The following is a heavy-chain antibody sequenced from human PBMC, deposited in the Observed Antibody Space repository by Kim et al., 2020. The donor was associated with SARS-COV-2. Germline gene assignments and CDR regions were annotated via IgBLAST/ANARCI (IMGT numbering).Heavy chain of an antibody. CDR3: ASDTLGLILRSGGMDV. Sequence: GGSLRLSCAASGFTFSSYGMHWVRQAPGKGLEWVAVIWYDGSNKYYADSVKGRFTISRDNSKNTLYLQMNSLRAEDTAVYYCASDTLGLILRSGGMDVWGQGTTVTVSS. CDR1: GFTFSSYG. CDR2: IWYDGSNK. J-gene: IGHJ6*02. D-gene: IGHD3-10*01. V-gene: IGHV3-33*01.